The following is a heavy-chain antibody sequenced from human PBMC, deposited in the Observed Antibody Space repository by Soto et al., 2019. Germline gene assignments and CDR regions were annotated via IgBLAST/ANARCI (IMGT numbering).Heavy chain of an antibody. Sequence: EVQLVESGGGLVQPGGSLRLSCSASGFIFSSYWMSWLRQAPGKGLEWVASMNEYGSGRYYVDSVKGRFTISRDNAKNALYQQTNILRAEDTPVYYCARATGADKQDYWGQGTLITVSS. CDR3: ARATGADKQDY. CDR1: GFIFSSYW. V-gene: IGHV3-7*04. J-gene: IGHJ4*02. CDR2: MNEYGSGR. D-gene: IGHD3-10*01.